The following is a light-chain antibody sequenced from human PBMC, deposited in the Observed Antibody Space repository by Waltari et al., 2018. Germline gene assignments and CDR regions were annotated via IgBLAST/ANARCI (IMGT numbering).Light chain of an antibody. Sequence: DIQMTQSPSSLSASVGDRVTITCRASQRISSYLNWYQQKPGKAPKLLIYAASSLQSGVPSRFSGSGSGTDFTLTISSLQPEDFATYYCQQSYSTPLPFGQGTKVEIK. CDR3: QQSYSTPLP. J-gene: IGKJ1*01. V-gene: IGKV1-39*01. CDR2: AAS. CDR1: QRISSY.